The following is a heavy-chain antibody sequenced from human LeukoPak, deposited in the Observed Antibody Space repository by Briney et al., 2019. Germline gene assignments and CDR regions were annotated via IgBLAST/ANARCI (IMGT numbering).Heavy chain of an antibody. V-gene: IGHV1-69*04. CDR3: ARVFYGAKAGMSVPNYYYGMDV. Sequence: GSSVKVSCKASGGTFNTYAVAWVRQAPGQGLEWMGRIIPVLGIAKYAQKFQGRVTITADKSASTGYMELSSLRSEDTAVYYCARVFYGAKAGMSVPNYYYGMDVWGQGTAVTVS. CDR2: IIPVLGIA. D-gene: IGHD4-23*01. CDR1: GGTFNTYA. J-gene: IGHJ6*02.